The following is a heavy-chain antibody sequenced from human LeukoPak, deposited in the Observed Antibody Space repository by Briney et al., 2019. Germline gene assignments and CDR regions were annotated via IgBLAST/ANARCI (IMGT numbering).Heavy chain of an antibody. CDR3: TLLVGVPYYMDV. V-gene: IGHV3-73*01. CDR2: IRSKANSYAT. J-gene: IGHJ6*03. Sequence: GGSLKLSCAASGFTFSGSAMHWVRQASGKGLEWVGRIRSKANSYATAYAASVKGRFTISRDDSKNTAYLQMNSLKTEDTAVYHCTLLVGVPYYMDVWGKGTTVTVSS. CDR1: GFTFSGSA. D-gene: IGHD3-3*01.